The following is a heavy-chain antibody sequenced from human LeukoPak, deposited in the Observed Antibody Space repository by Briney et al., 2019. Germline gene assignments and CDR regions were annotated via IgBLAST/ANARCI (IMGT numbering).Heavy chain of an antibody. CDR3: AREGRYYDSTGYESYYFDF. D-gene: IGHD3-22*01. V-gene: IGHV3-74*01. Sequence: SGGSLRLSCAASGLIFSSYWMHWVRQAPGKGLVWVSRINTDGSSTTYADSVKGRFTISRDNAKNTLYLQLNSLRADDTAEYYCAREGRYYDSTGYESYYFDFWGQGTLVTVSS. CDR2: INTDGSST. J-gene: IGHJ4*02. CDR1: GLIFSSYW.